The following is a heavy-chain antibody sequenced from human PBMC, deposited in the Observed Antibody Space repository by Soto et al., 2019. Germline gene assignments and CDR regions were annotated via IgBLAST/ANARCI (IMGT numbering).Heavy chain of an antibody. CDR2: ISSSSSYI. CDR3: ARDLAAAGSYFDY. V-gene: IGHV3-21*01. D-gene: IGHD6-13*01. Sequence: EVQLVESGGGLVKPGGSLRLSCAASGFTFSSYSMNWVRQAPGKGLEWVSSISSSSSYIYYADSVKGRFTISRDNAKNSLYLQMNSLRAEDKAVYYCARDLAAAGSYFDYWCQGTLVTVSS. CDR1: GFTFSSYS. J-gene: IGHJ4*02.